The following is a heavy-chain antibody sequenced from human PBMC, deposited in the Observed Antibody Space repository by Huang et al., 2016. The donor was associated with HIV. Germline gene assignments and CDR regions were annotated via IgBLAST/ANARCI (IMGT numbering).Heavy chain of an antibody. Sequence: QVNLVQSGAEVRKPGSSVKVSCKASGGTFTRYAISWVRQAPGQGLEWMGASIPLYGSADDAGKFQDRVTLTADGSTNTAYLERDRLTAEDTAVYYCAKVAAGQPFHFYYYMDAWGDGTTVIVSS. CDR1: GGTFTRYA. CDR2: SIPLYGSA. V-gene: IGHV1-69*13. J-gene: IGHJ6*03. D-gene: IGHD3-3*02. CDR3: AKVAAGQPFHFYYYMDA.